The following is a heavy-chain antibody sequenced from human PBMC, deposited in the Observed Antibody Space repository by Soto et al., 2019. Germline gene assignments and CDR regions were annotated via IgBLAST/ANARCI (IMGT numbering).Heavy chain of an antibody. V-gene: IGHV3-15*01. J-gene: IGHJ4*02. CDR2: IKGKVDGGAT. D-gene: IGHD3-16*01. CDR1: GLTFSGAW. CDR3: TTDVTGAYGGDY. Sequence: EVQLVESGGNLVNPGGSLRLSCATSGLTFSGAWLSWVRQAPGKGLEWVGRIKGKVDGGATDYAAPVKGRFVISRDYSKDTLYLQINSLKTEDTAVYFCTTDVTGAYGGDYWGLGTLVTVSS.